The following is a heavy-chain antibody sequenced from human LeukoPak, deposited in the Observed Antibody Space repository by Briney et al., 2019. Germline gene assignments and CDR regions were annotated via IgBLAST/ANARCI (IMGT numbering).Heavy chain of an antibody. D-gene: IGHD1-7*01. CDR1: GYTFTGYY. V-gene: IGHV1-2*02. CDR2: INPNSGGT. J-gene: IGHJ5*02. CDR3: ARGITGTTRGPGWFDP. Sequence: ASVKVSCKASGYTFTGYYMHWVRQAPGQGLEWMGWINPNSGGTNYAQKFQGRVTMTRDTSISTAYMELSRLRSDDTAVYYCARGITGTTRGPGWFDPWGQGTLVTVSS.